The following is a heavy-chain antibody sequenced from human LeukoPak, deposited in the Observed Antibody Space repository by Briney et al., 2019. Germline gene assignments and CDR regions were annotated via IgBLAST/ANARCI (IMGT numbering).Heavy chain of an antibody. Sequence: ESLKISCKGSGYNFTSYWIGWVRQMPGKGLEWMGIIYPSDSETRYSPSFRGQVTISADKSISTAYLQWSGLEASDTAMYFCARVIALAVSDTRGWFDPWGQGTLVTVSS. V-gene: IGHV5-51*01. D-gene: IGHD6-19*01. CDR2: IYPSDSET. CDR1: GYNFTSYW. J-gene: IGHJ5*02. CDR3: ARVIALAVSDTRGWFDP.